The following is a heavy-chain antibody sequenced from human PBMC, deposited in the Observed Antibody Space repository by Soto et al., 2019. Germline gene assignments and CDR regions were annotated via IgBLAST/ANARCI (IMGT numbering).Heavy chain of an antibody. D-gene: IGHD3-10*01. J-gene: IGHJ6*03. CDR1: GGSISSYY. Sequence: SETLSLTCTVSGGSISSYYWSWIRQPPGKGLEWIGYIYYSGSTNYNPSLKSRVTISVDTSKNQFSLKLSSVTAADTAVYYCARRGMVRGTYYYYYYYMDVWGKGTTVTVSS. CDR3: ARRGMVRGTYYYYYYYMDV. CDR2: IYYSGST. V-gene: IGHV4-59*08.